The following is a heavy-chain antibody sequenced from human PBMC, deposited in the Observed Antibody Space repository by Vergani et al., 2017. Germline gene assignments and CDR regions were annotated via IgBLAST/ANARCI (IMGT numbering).Heavy chain of an antibody. Sequence: QVQLVQSGAEVKKPGSSVKVSCKASGGTFSSYAISWVRQAPGQGLEWMGGIIPIFGTANYAQKFQGRVTITADESTSTAYMELSSLRSEDTAVYYCARFNLGYCSSTSCPNYYYYGMDVWGQGTTVTVSS. J-gene: IGHJ6*02. CDR1: GGTFSSYA. CDR2: IIPIFGTA. CDR3: ARFNLGYCSSTSCPNYYYYGMDV. V-gene: IGHV1-69*01. D-gene: IGHD2-2*01.